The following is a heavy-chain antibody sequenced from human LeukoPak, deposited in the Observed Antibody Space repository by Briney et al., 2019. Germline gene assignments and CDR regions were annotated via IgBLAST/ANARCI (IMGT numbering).Heavy chain of an antibody. Sequence: PGGSLRLSCAASGYTFSNFAMTWVRQAPGKGLEWVSSIVGSSSTYYADSLKGRFTISRDNAKNSLYLQMNSLRAEDTAVYYCARIGAGSSRDYWGQGTLVTVSS. V-gene: IGHV3-21*01. CDR3: ARIGAGSSRDY. J-gene: IGHJ4*02. CDR1: GYTFSNFA. D-gene: IGHD6-13*01. CDR2: IVGSSST.